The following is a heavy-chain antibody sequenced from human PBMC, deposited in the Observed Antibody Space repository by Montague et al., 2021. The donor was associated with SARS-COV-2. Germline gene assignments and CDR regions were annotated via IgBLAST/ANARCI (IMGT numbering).Heavy chain of an antibody. CDR1: GGSINSGSYY. CDR3: ARGERGAWYNHYFDY. Sequence: SETLSLTCTVSGGSINSGSYYWGWIRQPPGKGLEWIGYVYYSGSTNYNPSLKSRVTISVDTPKNQFSLKLMSVTAADTAVYYCARGERGAWYNHYFDYWGQGALVTVSS. V-gene: IGHV4-61*01. J-gene: IGHJ4*02. D-gene: IGHD6-19*01. CDR2: VYYSGST.